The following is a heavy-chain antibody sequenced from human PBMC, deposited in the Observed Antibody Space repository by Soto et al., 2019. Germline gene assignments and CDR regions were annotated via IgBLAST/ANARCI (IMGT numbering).Heavy chain of an antibody. J-gene: IGHJ4*02. CDR1: GFTFRSYG. V-gene: IGHV3-30*18. Sequence: PGGSMRLSCAASGFTFRSYGMHWVRQAPGKGLEWVAVISYDGSNKYYADSVKGRFTISRDNAKNTLYLQMNSLRAEDTAVYYCAKDRYDSSGYSSGFDYWGQGT. CDR2: ISYDGSNK. D-gene: IGHD3-22*01. CDR3: AKDRYDSSGYSSGFDY.